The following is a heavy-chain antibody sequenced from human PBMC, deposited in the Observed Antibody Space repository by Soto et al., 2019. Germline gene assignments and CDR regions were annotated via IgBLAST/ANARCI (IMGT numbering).Heavy chain of an antibody. J-gene: IGHJ4*02. D-gene: IGHD3-9*01. CDR1: GFIFSSYG. CDR2: ISYDGIIK. V-gene: IGHV3-30*03. Sequence: PGGSLRLSCTTSGFIFSSYGMHWVRQAPGKGLEWVGVISYDGIIKFYGDSVKGRFTISRDKSNNTLYLQMNSLRAEDTAVYYCARFSYDILTGDFDYWGQGTLVTVSS. CDR3: ARFSYDILTGDFDY.